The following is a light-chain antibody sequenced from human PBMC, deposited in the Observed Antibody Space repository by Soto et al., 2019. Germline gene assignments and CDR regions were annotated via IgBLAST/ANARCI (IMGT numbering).Light chain of an antibody. CDR3: QKYDSAPWA. V-gene: IGKV1-27*01. CDR1: QGIDNY. Sequence: DIQVTQSPSSLSASIGDRVTITCRASQGIDNYLAWYQQKPGKVPNLLIYDASFLESGVPSRFRGTGSGTDFALTISNLQPEDVATYYCQKYDSAPWAFGQGTKVEI. J-gene: IGKJ1*01. CDR2: DAS.